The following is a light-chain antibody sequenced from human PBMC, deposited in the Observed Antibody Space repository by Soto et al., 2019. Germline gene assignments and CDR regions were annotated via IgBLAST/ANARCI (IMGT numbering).Light chain of an antibody. Sequence: DSQMTQSPSTLSASVGDRVAITCRGSQTISTWMAWYQQKPGKAPKLLVYDASTLQSGVASRFSGSGSGTEFTLIISGLQPDDSATYYCQQYTNTNNPWMFGQGTKVDIK. CDR2: DAS. CDR1: QTISTW. J-gene: IGKJ1*01. CDR3: QQYTNTNNPWM. V-gene: IGKV1-5*01.